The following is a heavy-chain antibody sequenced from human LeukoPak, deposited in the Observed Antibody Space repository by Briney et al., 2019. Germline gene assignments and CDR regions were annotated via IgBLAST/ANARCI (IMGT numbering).Heavy chain of an antibody. CDR2: IYSGGST. CDR3: TRNYGGNWFDP. D-gene: IGHD4-23*01. Sequence: GGSLRLSCAASGFTVSSNYMSWVRQAPGKGLEWVSVIYSGGSTYYAGSVKGRFTISRDNSNNTLYLQMNSLRAEDTAVYYCTRNYGGNWFDPWGQGTPVTVSS. J-gene: IGHJ5*02. V-gene: IGHV3-53*01. CDR1: GFTVSSNY.